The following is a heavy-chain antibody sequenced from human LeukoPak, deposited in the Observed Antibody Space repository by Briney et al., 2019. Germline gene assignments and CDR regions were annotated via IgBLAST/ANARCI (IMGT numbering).Heavy chain of an antibody. J-gene: IGHJ6*02. CDR2: ISSSGSTI. D-gene: IGHD2-21*01. Sequence: GGSLRLSCAASGFTFSDYYMSWIRQAPGKGLEWVSYISSSGSTIYYADSVKGRFTISRDNAKNSLYLQMNSLRPEDTALYYCAKGFLYYYYYGVDVWGQGTTVTVSS. CDR3: AKGFLYYYYYGVDV. V-gene: IGHV3-11*01. CDR1: GFTFSDYY.